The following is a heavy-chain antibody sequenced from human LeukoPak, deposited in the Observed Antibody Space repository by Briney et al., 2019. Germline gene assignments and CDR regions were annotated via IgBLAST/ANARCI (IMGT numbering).Heavy chain of an antibody. CDR3: ARVGQIAAAGYNWFDP. V-gene: IGHV7-4-1*02. CDR1: GYTFTSYA. D-gene: IGHD6-13*01. CDR2: INTNTGNP. Sequence: GASVKVSCKASGYTFTSYAMNWVRQAPGQGLEWMGWINTNTGNPTYAQGFTGRFVFSLDTSVSTAYLQISSLKAEGTAVYYCARVGQIAAAGYNWFDPWGQGTLVTVSS. J-gene: IGHJ5*02.